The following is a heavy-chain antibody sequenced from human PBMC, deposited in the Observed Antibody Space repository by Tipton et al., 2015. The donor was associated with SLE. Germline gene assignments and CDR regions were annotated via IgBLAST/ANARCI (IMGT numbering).Heavy chain of an antibody. J-gene: IGHJ2*01. V-gene: IGHV3-33*01. Sequence: SLRLSCAASGFTFSSYGMHWVRQAPGKGLEWVAVIWYDGSNKYYADSVKGRFTISRDNSKNTLYLQMNSLRAEDTAVYYCARDPFDYGDYEWYFDLWGRGTLVTVSS. CDR3: ARDPFDYGDYEWYFDL. D-gene: IGHD4-17*01. CDR2: IWYDGSNK. CDR1: GFTFSSYG.